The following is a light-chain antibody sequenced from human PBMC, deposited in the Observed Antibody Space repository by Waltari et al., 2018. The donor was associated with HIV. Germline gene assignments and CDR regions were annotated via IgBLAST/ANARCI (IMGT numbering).Light chain of an antibody. Sequence: QPVLTQPPSASASLGASVTLTCTLSSGYSNYQVDWYQQRPGKGPRFVMRVGTGGIVGSKGDGVPDRFSVLGSGLKRYLTIKNIQEEDESDYHCGAGHGSGSKFVYVFGTGTKVTVL. J-gene: IGLJ1*01. CDR1: SGYSNYQ. V-gene: IGLV9-49*01. CDR2: VGTGGIVG. CDR3: GAGHGSGSKFVYV.